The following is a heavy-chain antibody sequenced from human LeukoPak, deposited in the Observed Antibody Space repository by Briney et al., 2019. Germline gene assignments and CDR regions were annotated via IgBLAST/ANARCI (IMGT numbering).Heavy chain of an antibody. J-gene: IGHJ6*03. V-gene: IGHV3-30*02. D-gene: IGHD4-11*01. Sequence: GGSLRLSCAASGFTFSNYGMHWVRQAPGKGLEWVAFIRYDGSNKYCADSVKGRFTVSRDNTKNTLYLQMNSLRAEDTAAYYCAKEKNDYSDYSYMDVWGKGTTVTASS. CDR3: AKEKNDYSDYSYMDV. CDR2: IRYDGSNK. CDR1: GFTFSNYG.